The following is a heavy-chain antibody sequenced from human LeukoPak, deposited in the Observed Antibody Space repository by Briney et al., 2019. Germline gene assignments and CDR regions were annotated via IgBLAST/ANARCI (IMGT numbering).Heavy chain of an antibody. J-gene: IGHJ4*02. V-gene: IGHV1-46*01. D-gene: IGHD3-22*01. CDR3: ATDSSGYYYVDY. CDR2: INPSGGST. Sequence: GASVKVPCKASGYTFTSYYMHWVRQAPGQGLEWMGIINPSGGSTSYAQKFQGRVTVTRDTSTSTVYMELSSLRSEDTAVYYCATDSSGYYYVDYWGQGTLVTVSS. CDR1: GYTFTSYY.